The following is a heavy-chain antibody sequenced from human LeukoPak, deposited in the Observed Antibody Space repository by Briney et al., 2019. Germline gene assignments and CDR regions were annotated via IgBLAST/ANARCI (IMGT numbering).Heavy chain of an antibody. CDR1: GYTFTSHD. J-gene: IGHJ6*02. CDR2: ISAYNGNYNGNT. V-gene: IGHV1-18*01. CDR3: ARGASSGMDV. Sequence: ASVKVSCKASGYTFTSHDISWVRQAPGQGLEWMGWISAYNGNYNGNTNYAQKLQGRVTMTTDTSTSTAYMELRSLRSDDTAVYYCARGASSGMDVWGQGTTVTVSS.